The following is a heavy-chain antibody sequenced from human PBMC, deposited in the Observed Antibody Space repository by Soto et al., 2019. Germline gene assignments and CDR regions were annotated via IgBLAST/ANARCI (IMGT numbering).Heavy chain of an antibody. CDR2: IHYSGRT. D-gene: IGHD3-16*01. CDR1: GGSLSGRY. CDR3: ATLDDMWGGFDP. V-gene: IGHV4-59*11. Sequence: SETLSLTCTVSGGSLSGRYWSWIRQPPGKGLEYIGYIHYSGRTNYNPSLQSRVHISLDTPKSQFSLNLGSVTAADTAVYYCATLDDMWGGFDPWGQGTLVTVSS. J-gene: IGHJ5*02.